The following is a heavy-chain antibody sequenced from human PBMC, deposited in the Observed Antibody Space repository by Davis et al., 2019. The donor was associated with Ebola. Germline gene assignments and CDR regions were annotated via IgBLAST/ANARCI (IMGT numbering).Heavy chain of an antibody. Sequence: SETLSLTCTVSSGSITDYYWSWFRQSPGKGLEWIGYTHYTGNTKYNPSLKNRVTISVDTSYNQFSLKLSSVTAADTAVYYCARHYGSGTFPLDYWGRGTRVTVSS. CDR3: ARHYGSGTFPLDY. CDR1: SGSITDYY. D-gene: IGHD3-10*01. CDR2: THYTGNT. J-gene: IGHJ4*02. V-gene: IGHV4-59*01.